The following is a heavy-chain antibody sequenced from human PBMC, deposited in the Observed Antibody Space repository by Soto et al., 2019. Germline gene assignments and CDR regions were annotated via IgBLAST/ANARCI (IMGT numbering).Heavy chain of an antibody. V-gene: IGHV3-23*01. J-gene: IGHJ4*02. D-gene: IGHD1-26*01. CDR3: AKSGPTNYFDF. Sequence: GSLRLSCAASGLTFSTFAMNWVLQAPGKGLEWVSGITGGSGFTFYADSVKGRFTISRDDSENTLFLQMSSLRAEDTAKYYCAKSGPTNYFDFWGQGTLVTVSS. CDR1: GLTFSTFA. CDR2: ITGGSGFT.